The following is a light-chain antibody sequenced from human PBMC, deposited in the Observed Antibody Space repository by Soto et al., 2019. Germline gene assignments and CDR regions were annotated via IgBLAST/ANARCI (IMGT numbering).Light chain of an antibody. V-gene: IGLV2-14*01. CDR1: NSDIGDYDY. J-gene: IGLJ2*01. CDR2: EVS. CDR3: TSYTNINYVI. Sequence: QSALTQPAAVSGSPGQSITISCAGTNSDIGDYDYVSWYQHHPGKAPRLLIYEVSSRPSGVANRFSASKSGNTASLTISGLQAXDEADYYCTSYTNINYVIFGGGTKLTVL.